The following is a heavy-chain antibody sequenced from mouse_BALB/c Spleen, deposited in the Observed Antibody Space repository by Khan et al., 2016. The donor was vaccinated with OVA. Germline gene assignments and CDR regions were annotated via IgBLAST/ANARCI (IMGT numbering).Heavy chain of an antibody. Sequence: LQQSGPELVKPGASVKISCKSSGYTFTDYNMDWVKQRQGESLEWIGYIFPNTGDTGYNQKFKTKATLTVDVSSSTAYMELRSLTSEDSAVYFCSRSGYGSLGYWGQGTLVTVSA. J-gene: IGHJ3*02. CDR2: IFPNTGDT. V-gene: IGHV1S29*02. CDR3: SRSGYGSLGY. CDR1: GYTFTDYN. D-gene: IGHD1-2*01.